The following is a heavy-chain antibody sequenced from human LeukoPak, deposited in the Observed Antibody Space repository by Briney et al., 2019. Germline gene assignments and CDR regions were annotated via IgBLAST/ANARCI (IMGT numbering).Heavy chain of an antibody. CDR1: GYSFTSYW. Sequence: GGSLKISCKGSGYSFTSYWIGWVRQMPGKGLEWMGIIYPGDSDTRYSPSFQGQVTISADKSISTAYLQWSSLKASDTAMYYCARLDPYDYVWGSYRLGAFDIWGQETMVTVSS. V-gene: IGHV5-51*01. CDR2: IYPGDSDT. D-gene: IGHD3-16*02. CDR3: ARLDPYDYVWGSYRLGAFDI. J-gene: IGHJ3*02.